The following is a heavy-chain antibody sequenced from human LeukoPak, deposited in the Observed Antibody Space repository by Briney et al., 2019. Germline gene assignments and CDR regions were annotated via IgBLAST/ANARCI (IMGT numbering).Heavy chain of an antibody. CDR3: ARDRDYGDPLFDS. CDR1: GGSISTYY. D-gene: IGHD4-17*01. V-gene: IGHV4-59*01. CDR2: ISYSGST. Sequence: PSETLSLTCTVSGGSISTYYWTWIRQPPGKGLEWIGYISYSGSTNYNPSLKSRVTTSIDTSKNQFSLKLSSVTAADTAVYYCARDRDYGDPLFDSWGQGTLVTVSS. J-gene: IGHJ4*02.